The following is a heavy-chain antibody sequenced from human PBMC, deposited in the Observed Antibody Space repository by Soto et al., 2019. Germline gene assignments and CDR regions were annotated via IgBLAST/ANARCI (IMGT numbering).Heavy chain of an antibody. CDR3: ARGRSSSWWYRFDP. V-gene: IGHV4-31*03. D-gene: IGHD6-13*01. CDR2: IYYSGST. J-gene: IGHJ5*02. CDR1: GGSISSGGYY. Sequence: SETLSLTCTVSGGSISSGGYYWSWIRQHPGKGLEWIGYIYYSGSTYYNPSLKSRVTISVDTSKNQFSLKLSSVTAADTAVYYCARGRSSSWWYRFDPWGQGTLVTVSS.